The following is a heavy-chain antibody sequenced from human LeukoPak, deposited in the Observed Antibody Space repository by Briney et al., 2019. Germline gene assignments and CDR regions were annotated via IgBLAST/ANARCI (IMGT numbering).Heavy chain of an antibody. V-gene: IGHV3-23*01. J-gene: IGHJ4*02. D-gene: IGHD3-22*01. Sequence: GGSLRLSCAASGFTFSSYAMSWVRQAPGKGLEWVSAISGSGGSTYYADSVKGRFTISRDNSKNTLYLQMNSLRAEDTAVYYCAKDGGYYDSSGPTHFDYWGQGTLATVSS. CDR2: ISGSGGST. CDR3: AKDGGYYDSSGPTHFDY. CDR1: GFTFSSYA.